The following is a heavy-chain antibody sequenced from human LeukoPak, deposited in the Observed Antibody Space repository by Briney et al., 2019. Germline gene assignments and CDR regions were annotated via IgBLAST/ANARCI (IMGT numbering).Heavy chain of an antibody. D-gene: IGHD1-14*01. CDR2: ISRSGDSI. J-gene: IGHJ4*02. CDR1: GFTFSSYA. CDR3: VKGTYTAAH. V-gene: IGHV3-64D*06. Sequence: GGFLRLSCSASGFTFSSYAMHWVRQAPGKGLEYVSAISRSGDSIYYADSVKGRISISRDNSKNTLYLQMSSLRAEDTAVYYCVKGTYTAAHWGQGTLVTVSS.